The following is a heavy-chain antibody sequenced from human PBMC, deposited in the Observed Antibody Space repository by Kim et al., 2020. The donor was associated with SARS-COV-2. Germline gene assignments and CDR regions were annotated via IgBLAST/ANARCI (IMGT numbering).Heavy chain of an antibody. V-gene: IGHV3-9*01. D-gene: IGHD6-13*01. Sequence: IGYADSVKGRFTISRDNAKNSLYLQMNSLRAEDTALYYCAKSSSWYYFDYWGQGTLVTVSS. CDR3: AKSSSWYYFDY. CDR2: I. J-gene: IGHJ4*02.